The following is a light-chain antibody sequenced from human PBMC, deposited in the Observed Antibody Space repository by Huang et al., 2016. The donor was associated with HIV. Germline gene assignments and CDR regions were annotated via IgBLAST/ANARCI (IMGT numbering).Light chain of an antibody. J-gene: IGKJ1*01. CDR2: GSS. CDR3: QQYYTWPRT. Sequence: EVLMTQSPATVSESPGGRVTISCWASQSVRANLAWFQQKPGQAPRLLLHGSSTRATGVPARFSGSGSGTGFTLTITSLQSEDYAVYYCQQYYTWPRTFGQGTRVE. CDR1: QSVRAN. V-gene: IGKV3-15*01.